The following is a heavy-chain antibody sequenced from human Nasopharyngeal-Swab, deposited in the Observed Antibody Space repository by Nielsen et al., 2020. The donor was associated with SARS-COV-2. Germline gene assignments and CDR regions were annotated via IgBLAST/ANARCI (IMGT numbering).Heavy chain of an antibody. CDR2: ISYDGSNK. D-gene: IGHD3-10*01. CDR3: ARGALWFGELLNYYMDV. Sequence: GGSLRLSCAASGFTFSSYAMHWVRQAPGKGLEWVAVISYDGSNKYYADSVKGRFTISRDNSKNTLYLQMNSLRAEDTAVYYCARGALWFGELLNYYMDVWGKGTTVTVSS. V-gene: IGHV3-30*04. J-gene: IGHJ6*03. CDR1: GFTFSSYA.